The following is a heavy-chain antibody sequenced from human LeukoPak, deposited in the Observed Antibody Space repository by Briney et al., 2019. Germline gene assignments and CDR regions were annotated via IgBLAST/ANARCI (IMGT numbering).Heavy chain of an antibody. J-gene: IGHJ3*02. CDR1: GYTFTSYD. CDR2: MNPNSGNT. V-gene: IGHV1-8*01. D-gene: IGHD1-26*01. Sequence: ASVKVSCKASGYTFTSYDINWVRQATGQGLEWMGWMNPNSGNTGYAQKFQGRVTMTRNTSISTAYMELSSLRSEDTAVYYCAISGGSYFGVLDDAFDIWGQGTMVTVSS. CDR3: AISGGSYFGVLDDAFDI.